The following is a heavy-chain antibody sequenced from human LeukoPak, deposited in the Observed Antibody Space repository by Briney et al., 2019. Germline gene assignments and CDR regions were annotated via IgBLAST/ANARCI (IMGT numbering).Heavy chain of an antibody. CDR3: AGWGTRIAVAGTRIAFDI. CDR2: INPNSGGT. D-gene: IGHD6-19*01. CDR1: GYTFTGYY. V-gene: IGHV1-2*06. Sequence: GASVKVSCKASGYTFTGYYMHWVRQAPGQGLEWMGRINPNSGGTNYAQKFQGRVTMTRDSSISTAYMELSRLRSDDTAVYYCAGWGTRIAVAGTRIAFDIWGQGTMVTVSS. J-gene: IGHJ3*02.